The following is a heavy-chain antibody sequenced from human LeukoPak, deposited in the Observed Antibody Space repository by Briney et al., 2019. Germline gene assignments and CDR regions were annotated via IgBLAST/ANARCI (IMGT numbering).Heavy chain of an antibody. V-gene: IGHV3-48*02. J-gene: IGHJ4*02. Sequence: GGSPRLSCAASGFTFSNFWMHWVRQAPGKGLEWVSYISSSSSTIYYADSVKGRFTISRDNAKNSLYLQMNSLRDEDTAVYYCARGRRFLEWLLYFDYWGQGTLVTVSS. D-gene: IGHD3-3*01. CDR2: ISSSSSTI. CDR1: GFTFSNFW. CDR3: ARGRRFLEWLLYFDY.